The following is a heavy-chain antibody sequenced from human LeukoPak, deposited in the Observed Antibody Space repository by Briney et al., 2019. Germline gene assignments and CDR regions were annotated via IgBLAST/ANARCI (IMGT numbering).Heavy chain of an antibody. Sequence: SETLSLTCTVSGGSISRSSYYWGWIRQPPGKGLEWIGSIFYTGSTYYNPSLKSRVTISVDTSKNQFSLKLSSVTAADTAVYYCARMITGSSDYWGQGTLVTVSS. CDR1: GGSISRSSYY. CDR3: ARMITGSSDY. V-gene: IGHV4-39*07. CDR2: IFYTGST. J-gene: IGHJ4*02. D-gene: IGHD1-20*01.